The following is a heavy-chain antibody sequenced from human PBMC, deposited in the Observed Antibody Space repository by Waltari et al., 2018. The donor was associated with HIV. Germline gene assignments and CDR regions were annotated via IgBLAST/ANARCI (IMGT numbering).Heavy chain of an antibody. D-gene: IGHD2-21*02. CDR3: ARDHHIVVVTAILYSRNGMDV. CDR1: GYTFTSYA. V-gene: IGHV7-4-1*02. Sequence: QVQLVQSGSELKKPGASVKVSCKASGYTFTSYAMNWVRQAPGQGLEWMGWINTNTGNPTYAHGFTGRFVFSLDTSVSTAYLQISSLKAEDTAVYYCARDHHIVVVTAILYSRNGMDVWGQGTTVTVSS. CDR2: INTNTGNP. J-gene: IGHJ6*02.